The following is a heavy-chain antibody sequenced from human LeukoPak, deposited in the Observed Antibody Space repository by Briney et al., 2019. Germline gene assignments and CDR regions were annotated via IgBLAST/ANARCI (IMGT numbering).Heavy chain of an antibody. J-gene: IGHJ4*02. CDR3: ARVQHQWLVGGTYDY. V-gene: IGHV3-30*02. D-gene: IGHD6-19*01. Sequence: GGSLRLSCAASGFTLSTYGMHWVRQAPGKGLEWVSFIRFDGSNKYYADSVKGRFTISRDNAKNSLYLQMSNLRVEDTAVYYCARVQHQWLVGGTYDYWGQGTLVTVSS. CDR1: GFTLSTYG. CDR2: IRFDGSNK.